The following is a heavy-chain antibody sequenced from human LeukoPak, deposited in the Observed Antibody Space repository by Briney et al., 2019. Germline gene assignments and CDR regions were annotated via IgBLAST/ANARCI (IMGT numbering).Heavy chain of an antibody. D-gene: IGHD1-26*01. V-gene: IGHV3-30*18. CDR1: GFTFSSYW. CDR2: ISYDGSNK. Sequence: GGSLRLSCAASGFTFSSYWMHWVRQAPGKGLEWVAVISYDGSNKYYADSVKGRFTISRDNSKNTLYLQMNSLRAEDAAVYYCAKDRGSYTVAVVSPGDYWGQGTLVTVSS. J-gene: IGHJ4*02. CDR3: AKDRGSYTVAVVSPGDY.